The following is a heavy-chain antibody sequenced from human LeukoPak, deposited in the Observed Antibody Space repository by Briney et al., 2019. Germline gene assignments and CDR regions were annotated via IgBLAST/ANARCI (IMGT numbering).Heavy chain of an antibody. CDR3: AKDYGGTYSLDF. J-gene: IGHJ4*02. V-gene: IGHV3-23*01. CDR1: GFSVSSSF. D-gene: IGHD1-26*01. CDR2: ITQSGGTT. Sequence: GGSLRLSCAASGFSVSSSFMSWVRQAPGKGLEWVSSITQSGGTTFYADSVKGRFTISRDNSKNTLFLQMNSLRAEDTAIYYCAKDYGGTYSLDFWGQGTLVTVSS.